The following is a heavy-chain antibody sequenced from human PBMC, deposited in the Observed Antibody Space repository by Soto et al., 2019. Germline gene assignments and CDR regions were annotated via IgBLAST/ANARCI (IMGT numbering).Heavy chain of an antibody. CDR3: ARNEVVVVPAARVFYYYGMDV. CDR1: GYTLTGYY. CDR2: INPNSGGT. D-gene: IGHD2-2*01. Sequence: ASVKVSGKASGYTLTGYYMHWVRQAPGQGREWRGWINPNSGGTNYAQKFQGRVTMTRDTSISTAYMELSRLRSDDTAVYYCARNEVVVVPAARVFYYYGMDVWGLGTTVTVSS. V-gene: IGHV1-2*02. J-gene: IGHJ6*02.